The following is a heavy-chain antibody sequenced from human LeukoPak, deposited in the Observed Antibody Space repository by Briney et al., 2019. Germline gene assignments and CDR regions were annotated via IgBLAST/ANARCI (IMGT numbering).Heavy chain of an antibody. D-gene: IGHD2-15*01. J-gene: IGHJ6*03. CDR2: IYTSGST. CDR1: GGSISSYY. CDR3: ARATRVVGYYYYYMDV. Sequence: NPSETLSLTCTVSGGSISSYYWSWIRQPAGKGLEWIGRIYTSGSTNYNPSLKSRVTISVNTSKNQFSLKLSSVTAADTAVYYCARATRVVGYYYYYMDVWGKGTTVTVSS. V-gene: IGHV4-4*07.